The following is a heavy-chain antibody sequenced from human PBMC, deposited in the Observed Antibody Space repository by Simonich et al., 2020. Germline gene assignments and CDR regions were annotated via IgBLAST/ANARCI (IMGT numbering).Heavy chain of an antibody. D-gene: IGHD6-13*01. J-gene: IGHJ4*02. CDR3: ARDQGGRAAAATDY. CDR1: GYTFTSYG. CDR2: ISAYNGNT. V-gene: IGHV1-18*01. Sequence: QVQLVQSGAEVKKPGASVKVSCKASGYTFTSYGISWGRQDPGQGLGWMGWISAYNGNTNYEHKLQGRGTMTTETSTSTAYMELGSLRSEDTAVYYCARDQGGRAAAATDYWGQGTLVTVSS.